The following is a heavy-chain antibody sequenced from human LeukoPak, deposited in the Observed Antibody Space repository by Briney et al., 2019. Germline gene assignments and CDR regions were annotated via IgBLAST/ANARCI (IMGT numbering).Heavy chain of an antibody. CDR2: IYYSGST. J-gene: IGHJ4*02. V-gene: IGHV4-59*01. Sequence: PSETLSLTCTVSGGSISSYYWSWIRQPPGKGLEWIGYIYYSGSTYYNPSLKSRVTISVDTSKNQFSLKVTSVTAADTAVYYCASNSAAVAGSYLYYWGQGTLVTVSS. CDR3: ASNSAAVAGSYLYY. CDR1: GGSISSYY. D-gene: IGHD6-19*01.